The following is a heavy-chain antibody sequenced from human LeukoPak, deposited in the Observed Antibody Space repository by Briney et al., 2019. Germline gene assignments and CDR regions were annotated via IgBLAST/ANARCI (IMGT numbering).Heavy chain of an antibody. D-gene: IGHD4-23*01. J-gene: IGHJ4*02. CDR3: ASGAWAARLNS. CDR1: GESLNYYY. Sequence: SDTLSLTCAVYGESLNYYYWSWIRQSPGKGLEWIGDIFDGKTINYNPSLKSRVTISAAASSQQFSLNLKSVTAADTAVYFCASGAWAARLNSWAQGALVIVSS. V-gene: IGHV4-34*12. CDR2: IFDGKTI.